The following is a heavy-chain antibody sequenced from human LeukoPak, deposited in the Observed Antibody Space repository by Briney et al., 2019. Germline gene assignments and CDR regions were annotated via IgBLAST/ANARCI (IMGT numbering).Heavy chain of an antibody. V-gene: IGHV3-23*01. CDR2: ITTNGGGT. CDR3: AIMHGYYDGTGYWVQ. J-gene: IGHJ1*01. D-gene: IGHD3-22*01. Sequence: GSLRLSCAASGFTFGSYGMSWVRQAPGKGLEWVSFITTNGGGTSYADSVEGRFTISRDNPRNTLYMQMNSLRDEDTAVYYCAIMHGYYDGTGYWVQWGQGTLVTVSS. CDR1: GFTFGSYG.